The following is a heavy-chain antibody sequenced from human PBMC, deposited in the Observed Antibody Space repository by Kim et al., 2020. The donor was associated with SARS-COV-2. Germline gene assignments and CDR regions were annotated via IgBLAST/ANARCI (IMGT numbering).Heavy chain of an antibody. Sequence: SETLSLTCAVYGGSFSGYYWSWIRQPPGKGLEWIGEINHSGSTNYNPSLKSRVTISVDTSKNQFSLKLSSVTAADTAVYYCARGPQSLPKPGYSSVGRYYYYGMDVWGQGTTVTVSS. CDR1: GGSFSGYY. V-gene: IGHV4-34*01. D-gene: IGHD6-19*01. CDR2: INHSGST. CDR3: ARGPQSLPKPGYSSVGRYYYYGMDV. J-gene: IGHJ6*02.